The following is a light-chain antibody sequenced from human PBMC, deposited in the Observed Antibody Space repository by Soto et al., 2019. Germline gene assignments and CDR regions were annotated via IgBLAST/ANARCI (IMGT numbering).Light chain of an antibody. CDR3: SSYAGSNSYV. CDR1: SSDVGGYKY. J-gene: IGLJ1*01. CDR2: EVS. Sequence: QSALTQPPSASGSPGQSVTITCTGTSSDVGGYKYVSWYPQHPGNAPKLMIYEVSKRPSGVPDRFSGSKSDNTAFLTVSGLQAEHEADYYCSSYAGSNSYVFGTGTRSPS. V-gene: IGLV2-8*01.